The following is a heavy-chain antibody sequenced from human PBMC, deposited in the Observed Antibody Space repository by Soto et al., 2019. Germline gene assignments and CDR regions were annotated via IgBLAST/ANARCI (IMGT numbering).Heavy chain of an antibody. D-gene: IGHD6-13*01. Sequence: ASVKVSCKASGGTFSSYAISWVRQAPGQGLEWMGRIIPILGIANYAQKFQGRVTITADKSTSTAYMELSSLRSEDTAVYYCARDLCIAAAGTYYYYGMDVWGQGTTVTVSS. CDR1: GGTFSSYA. V-gene: IGHV1-69*04. CDR2: IIPILGIA. CDR3: ARDLCIAAAGTYYYYGMDV. J-gene: IGHJ6*02.